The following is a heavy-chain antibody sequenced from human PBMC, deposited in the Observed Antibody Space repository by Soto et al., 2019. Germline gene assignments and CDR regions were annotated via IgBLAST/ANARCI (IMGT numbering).Heavy chain of an antibody. CDR3: VRDPGSFYYDAIVIFDY. CDR1: GYTFSSYG. D-gene: IGHD3-22*01. Sequence: GASVKVSCKASGYTFSSYGISWVRQVPGQGLEWMGWISAYNGNTNYAPNLQGRVTMSTDTSTSTAYMELRSLRSDDTAVYYCVRDPGSFYYDAIVIFDYWGQGTLVTVSS. CDR2: ISAYNGNT. J-gene: IGHJ4*02. V-gene: IGHV1-18*01.